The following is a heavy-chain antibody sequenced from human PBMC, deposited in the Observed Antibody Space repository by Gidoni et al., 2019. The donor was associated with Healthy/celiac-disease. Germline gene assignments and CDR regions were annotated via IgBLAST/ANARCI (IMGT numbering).Heavy chain of an antibody. J-gene: IGHJ4*02. CDR2: INHSGSS. Sequence: QVQLQQWGAGLLKPSETLSLTCAVYGGSFSCYYWSWIRQPPGKGLEWIGEINHSGSSNYNPSLKSRVTISVDTSKNQFSLKLSSVTAADTAVYYCARGLSWGRRYYYDSSGPRYFDYWGQGTLVTVSS. CDR3: ARGLSWGRRYYYDSSGPRYFDY. V-gene: IGHV4-34*01. D-gene: IGHD3-22*01. CDR1: GGSFSCYY.